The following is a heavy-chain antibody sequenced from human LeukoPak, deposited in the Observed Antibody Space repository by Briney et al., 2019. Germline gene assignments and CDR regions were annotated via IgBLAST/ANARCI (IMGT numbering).Heavy chain of an antibody. CDR2: ISYDGSNE. J-gene: IGHJ4*02. CDR1: GFTFRNYG. CDR3: ATSGYNKGQGPLGY. D-gene: IGHD5-18*01. V-gene: IGHV3-30*03. Sequence: GGSLRLSCAVSGFTFRNYGMHWVRQAPGKGLEWVAIISYDGSNEYYADSVKGRFTISRDNSKNTLELQMNSLRAEDTAVYYCATSGYNKGQGPLGYWGQGTLVTVSS.